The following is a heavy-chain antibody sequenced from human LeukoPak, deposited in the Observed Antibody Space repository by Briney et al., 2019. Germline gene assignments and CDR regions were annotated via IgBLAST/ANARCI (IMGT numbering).Heavy chain of an antibody. V-gene: IGHV3-73*01. J-gene: IGHJ4*02. D-gene: IGHD2-2*02. CDR3: SRLGDYTISPAAY. CDR2: IRSKANNYAI. CDR1: GFTISGSA. Sequence: PGGSLRLSCAASGFTISGSAVHWVRQASRKGLEWIGRIRSKANNYAIAYVASFKGRFTISRDDSKNTAYLQMNSVKTEDTAVYYCSRLGDYTISPAAYWGQGTLVTVSS.